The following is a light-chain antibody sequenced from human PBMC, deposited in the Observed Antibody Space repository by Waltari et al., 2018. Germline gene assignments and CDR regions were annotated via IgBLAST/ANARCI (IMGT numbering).Light chain of an antibody. CDR2: KAS. J-gene: IGKJ2*01. Sequence: DIQMTQSPSTLSASVGDRVTITCRASQSISSWLAWYQQKPGKATKHLISKASSLESGVPSRFSDSGSGTEFALTISSLQPDDFATYYCQQYNSYPYTFGQGTKLEIK. CDR1: QSISSW. V-gene: IGKV1-5*03. CDR3: QQYNSYPYT.